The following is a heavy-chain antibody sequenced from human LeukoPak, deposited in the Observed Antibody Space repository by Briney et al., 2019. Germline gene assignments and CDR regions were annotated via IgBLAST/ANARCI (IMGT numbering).Heavy chain of an antibody. Sequence: PSETLSLTCNVYGGSFSGYYWRWMRQPPGKGLECIAEINHSGSTNYNPSLKSRVIMSVDSSKNQFSLKLSSVTAADTAVYYCARGPPDYYSSGYSDFWGQGTLVTVSS. V-gene: IGHV4-34*01. D-gene: IGHD3-22*01. CDR1: GGSFSGYY. CDR3: ARGPPDYYSSGYSDF. J-gene: IGHJ4*02. CDR2: INHSGST.